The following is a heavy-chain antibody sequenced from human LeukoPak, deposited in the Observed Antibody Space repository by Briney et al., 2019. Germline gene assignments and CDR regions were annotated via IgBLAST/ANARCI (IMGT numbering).Heavy chain of an antibody. Sequence: GGSLTLSCAASGYTFSDLSVNWVRQAPGKGLEWVSSISVRSNYRYYADSVRGRFTISRDDARDSLFLQMNSLRAEDTAVYFCVRLRRNNDRSGYYFYYDYWGQGTLVTVSS. CDR2: ISVRSNYR. V-gene: IGHV3-21*01. D-gene: IGHD3-22*01. CDR1: GYTFSDLS. CDR3: VRLRRNNDRSGYYFYYDY. J-gene: IGHJ4*02.